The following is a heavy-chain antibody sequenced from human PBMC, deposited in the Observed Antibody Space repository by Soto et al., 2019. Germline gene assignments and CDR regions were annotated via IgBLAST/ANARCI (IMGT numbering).Heavy chain of an antibody. D-gene: IGHD6-19*01. CDR3: ATAVAGPGFDY. Sequence: SETLSLTCAVSGGSISSSNWWSWVRQPPGKGLEWIGEIYHSGSTNYTPSLKSRVTISVDKSKNQFSLKLSSVTAADTAVYYCATAVAGPGFDYWGQGTQVTVSS. V-gene: IGHV4-4*02. CDR2: IYHSGST. CDR1: GGSISSSNW. J-gene: IGHJ4*02.